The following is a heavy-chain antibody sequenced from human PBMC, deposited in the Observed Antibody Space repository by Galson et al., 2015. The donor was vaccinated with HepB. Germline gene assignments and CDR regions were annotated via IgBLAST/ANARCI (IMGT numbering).Heavy chain of an antibody. CDR3: ARIFGELPNFDY. CDR1: GFSFSSYT. V-gene: IGHV3-21*01. J-gene: IGHJ4*02. D-gene: IGHD3-10*01. Sequence: SLRLSCAASGFSFSSYTMNWVRQAPGKGLEWVSSISGSRNFIYYVESVKGRFTISRDNAKTSLYLQMNSLRTEDTAVYYCARIFGELPNFDYWGQGTLVTVSS. CDR2: ISGSRNFI.